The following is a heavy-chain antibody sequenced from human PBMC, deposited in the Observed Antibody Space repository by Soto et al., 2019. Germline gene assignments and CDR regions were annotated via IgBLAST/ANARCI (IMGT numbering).Heavy chain of an antibody. J-gene: IGHJ4*02. CDR2: IYRTGST. CDR1: GGSFTSNNW. V-gene: IGHV4-4*02. CDR3: ASRDPGTSVDY. D-gene: IGHD1-7*01. Sequence: SETLSLTCAVSGGSFTSNNWWTWVRQPPGQGLEWIGEIYRTGSTNYNPSLKSRATISLDKSENQFSLKVTSLTAADTAVYYCASRDPGTSVDYWGQGXLLTVSS.